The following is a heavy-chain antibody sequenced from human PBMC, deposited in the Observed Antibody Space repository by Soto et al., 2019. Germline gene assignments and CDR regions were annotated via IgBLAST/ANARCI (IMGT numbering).Heavy chain of an antibody. CDR3: ARVSLVGPSGARYFDY. V-gene: IGHV3-72*01. Sequence: EVQLVESGGGLVQPGGSLRLSCAASGFTFSAHYMDWVRQAPGKGLEWVGRIKNKANSYTPEYAASVEGRFTISREDSQNSLYLQMNSLKTEDTAVYYCARVSLVGPSGARYFDYWGQGSQVAVSS. J-gene: IGHJ4*02. CDR1: GFTFSAHY. CDR2: IKNKANSYTP. D-gene: IGHD1-26*01.